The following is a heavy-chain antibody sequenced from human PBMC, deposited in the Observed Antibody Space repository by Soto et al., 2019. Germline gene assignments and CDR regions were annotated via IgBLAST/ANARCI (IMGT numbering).Heavy chain of an antibody. D-gene: IGHD2-8*02. CDR2: IYYNGNT. Sequence: PSETLSLTCTVSGGSISSRGFYWTWIRQHPGKGLEWIGYIYYNGNTYYSPSLKSRVTISPDMSKNQVSLKLDSVSAADTAVYFGARAKKIWYWDFWGQGTLVTVPS. CDR1: GGSISSRGFY. J-gene: IGHJ4*02. V-gene: IGHV4-31*03. CDR3: ARAKKIWYWDF.